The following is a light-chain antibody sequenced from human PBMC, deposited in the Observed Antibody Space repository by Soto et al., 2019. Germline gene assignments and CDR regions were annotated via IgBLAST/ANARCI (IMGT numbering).Light chain of an antibody. J-gene: IGKJ1*01. CDR2: ETS. Sequence: DIQMPQSPSTLSASVGSRFNITCRASQSVNRWLALYQQKPGKAPKLLIYETSSVESGVPSRLGGSGSGTEFTLTISSLQPDECAIYYCQQYNSYPWTFGQGTKVDI. V-gene: IGKV1-5*03. CDR3: QQYNSYPWT. CDR1: QSVNRW.